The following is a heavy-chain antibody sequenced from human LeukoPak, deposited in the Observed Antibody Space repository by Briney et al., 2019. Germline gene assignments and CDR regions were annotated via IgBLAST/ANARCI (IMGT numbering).Heavy chain of an antibody. CDR1: GGSISNYY. CDR2: IYTSGTT. V-gene: IGHV4-4*07. CDR3: AATKGKRWQRAPGDY. J-gene: IGHJ4*02. Sequence: PSETLSLTCTVSGGSISNYYWSWIRQPAGKGLEWIGRIYTSGTTHYNPSLKSRVTMSVDTSKNQFSLKLSSVTAADTAVYYCAATKGKRWQRAPGDYWGQGTLVTVSS. D-gene: IGHD5-24*01.